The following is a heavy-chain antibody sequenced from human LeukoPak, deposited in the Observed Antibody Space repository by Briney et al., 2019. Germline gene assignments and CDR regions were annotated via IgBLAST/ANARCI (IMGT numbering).Heavy chain of an antibody. D-gene: IGHD2-2*02. J-gene: IGHJ4*02. V-gene: IGHV4-38-2*02. CDR3: ARRYCSSTSCYTGFDY. CDR2: IYHSGST. CDR1: GYSISSGYY. Sequence: SETLSLTCTVSGYSISSGYYWGWIRQPPGKGLEWIGSIYHSGSTYYNPSLKSRVTISVDTSKNQFSLKLSSVTAADTAVYYCARRYCSSTSCYTGFDYWGQGALVTVSS.